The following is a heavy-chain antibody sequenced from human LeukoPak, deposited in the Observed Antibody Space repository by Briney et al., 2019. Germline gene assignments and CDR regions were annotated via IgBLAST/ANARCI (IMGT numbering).Heavy chain of an antibody. CDR2: ISHDGSDK. V-gene: IGHV3-30*18. D-gene: IGHD6-13*01. CDR1: GFTFSTYA. Sequence: GGSLRVSCEASGFTFSTYAMHWVRQAPGKGLEWVTLISHDGSDKNYADSVKGRFTISRDNSNSTLYLQMDSLRGDDAAVYYCAKAVGRISWSFDYWGQGTLVTVSS. CDR3: AKAVGRISWSFDY. J-gene: IGHJ4*02.